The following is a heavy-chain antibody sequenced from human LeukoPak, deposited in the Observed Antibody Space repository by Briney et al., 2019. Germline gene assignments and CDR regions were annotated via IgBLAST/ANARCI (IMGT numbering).Heavy chain of an antibody. Sequence: GGSLRLSCAASGLTFSSYAMSWVRQAPGKGLEWVSAISGSGGSTYYADSVKGRFTISRDNSKNTLYLQMNSLRAEDTAVYYCAKEVDLNYDILTGYYRGVYFDYWGQGTLVTVSS. V-gene: IGHV3-23*01. J-gene: IGHJ4*02. CDR2: ISGSGGST. CDR3: AKEVDLNYDILTGYYRGVYFDY. CDR1: GLTFSSYA. D-gene: IGHD3-9*01.